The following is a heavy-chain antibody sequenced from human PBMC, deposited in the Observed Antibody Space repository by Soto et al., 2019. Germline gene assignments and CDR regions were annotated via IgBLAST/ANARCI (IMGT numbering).Heavy chain of an antibody. D-gene: IGHD6-25*01. CDR3: AGQTFTIAAASYGRSNWFDP. Sequence: SETLSLTCTVSGGSITSSSHFWGWVRQPPGKGLEWIGTIYFTGNTYYTPSLKSRLTMSIDTSKNEFSLRLNSVTAADTAVYYCAGQTFTIAAASYGRSNWFDPWGPGTLVNVS. V-gene: IGHV4-39*01. CDR1: GGSITSSSHF. CDR2: IYFTGNT. J-gene: IGHJ5*02.